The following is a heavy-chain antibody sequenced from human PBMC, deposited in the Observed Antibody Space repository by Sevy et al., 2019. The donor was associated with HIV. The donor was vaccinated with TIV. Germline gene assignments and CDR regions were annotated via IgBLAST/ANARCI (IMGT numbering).Heavy chain of an antibody. CDR1: GYSISSGYY. V-gene: IGHV4-38-2*02. D-gene: IGHD5-12*01. Sequence: SETLSLTCAVSGYSISSGYYWGWIRQPPGKGMEWIGSIYHSGSTYYNPSLKSRVTISVDTSKNQFSLKLSSVTAADTAVYYCARDRVEMATICAFDIWGQRTMVTV. J-gene: IGHJ3*02. CDR3: ARDRVEMATICAFDI. CDR2: IYHSGST.